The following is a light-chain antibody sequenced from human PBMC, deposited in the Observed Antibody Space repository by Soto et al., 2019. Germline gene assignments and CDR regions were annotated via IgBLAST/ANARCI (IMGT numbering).Light chain of an antibody. CDR1: QVISSY. Sequence: DIQLTQSPSFLSASVGDRVTITCRASQVISSYLAWYQQKPGKAPKILIYAASTLQSEVPSRFSGSGSWTEFTLTSSSLQPEDFATYYCQQHNSYPVTFGGGTKVEIK. V-gene: IGKV1-9*01. CDR3: QQHNSYPVT. CDR2: AAS. J-gene: IGKJ4*01.